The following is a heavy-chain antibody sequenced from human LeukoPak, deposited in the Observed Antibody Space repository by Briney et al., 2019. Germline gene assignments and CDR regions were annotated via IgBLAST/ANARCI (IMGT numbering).Heavy chain of an antibody. V-gene: IGHV3-7*01. J-gene: IGHJ4*02. CDR2: IKSDGSEK. Sequence: GGSLRLSCAVSGFTFSSYWMSWVRQDPGKGLEWVANIKSDGSEKYYVDSVKGRFTISRDNAKNSLYLQMNSLRAEDTAVYYCARKNKYSSYGSDFDYWGQGTLVTVSS. CDR3: ARKNKYSSYGSDFDY. D-gene: IGHD6-6*01. CDR1: GFTFSSYW.